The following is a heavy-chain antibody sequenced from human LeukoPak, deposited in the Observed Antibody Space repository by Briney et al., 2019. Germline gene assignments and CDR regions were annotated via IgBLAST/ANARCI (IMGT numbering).Heavy chain of an antibody. CDR1: GGSISNNSYF. CDR3: VRHQRDVVVVPAAIRVYNWFDP. CDR2: IYYSGSA. D-gene: IGHD2-2*02. J-gene: IGHJ5*02. Sequence: SETLSLTCTVSGGSISNNSYFWGWIRQPPGKGLEWIGSIYYSGSAYYNPSLKSRVTISVDTSKNQFSLKLTSVTASDTAVYYCVRHQRDVVVVPAAIRVYNWFDPWGQGTLVTVSS. V-gene: IGHV4-39*01.